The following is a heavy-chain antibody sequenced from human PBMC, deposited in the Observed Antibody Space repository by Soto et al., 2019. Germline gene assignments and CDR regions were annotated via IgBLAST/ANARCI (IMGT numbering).Heavy chain of an antibody. D-gene: IGHD3-22*01. CDR1: GGSISSYY. CDR2: IYYSGST. CDR3: ARDWGYDSSGYYYYYYGMDV. J-gene: IGHJ6*02. V-gene: IGHV4-59*01. Sequence: QVQLQESGPGLVKPSETLSLTCTVSGGSISSYYWSWIRQPPGKGLEWIGYIYYSGSTNYNPSLKSRVTISVDTSKNQSSLKLSSVTAADTAVYYCARDWGYDSSGYYYYYYGMDVWGQGTTVTVSS.